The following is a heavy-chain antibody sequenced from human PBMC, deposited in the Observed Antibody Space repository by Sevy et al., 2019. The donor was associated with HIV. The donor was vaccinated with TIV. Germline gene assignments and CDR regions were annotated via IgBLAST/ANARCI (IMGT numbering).Heavy chain of an antibody. CDR2: ISSSSRTI. J-gene: IGHJ3*02. D-gene: IGHD2-15*01. CDR1: GFTFSSYS. CDR3: ARIRHCSGGSCYVDAFDI. V-gene: IGHV3-48*02. Sequence: GGSLRLSCAASGFTFSSYSMNWVRQAPGKGLEWVSYISSSSRTIYYADSVKGRFTISRDSAKNSLYLKMNSLRDEDTAVYYCARIRHCSGGSCYVDAFDIWGQGTMVTVSS.